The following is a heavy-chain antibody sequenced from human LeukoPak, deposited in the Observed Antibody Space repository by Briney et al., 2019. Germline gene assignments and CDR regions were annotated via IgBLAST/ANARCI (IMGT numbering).Heavy chain of an antibody. CDR1: GYTLTELS. J-gene: IGHJ5*02. CDR2: FDPEDGET. V-gene: IGHV1-24*01. Sequence: ASVKVSCKVSGYTLTELSMHWVRQAPGKGLEWMGGFDPEDGETIYAQKFQGRVTMTEDTSTDTAYMGLSSLRSEDTAVYYCATVPYDGSGYYPTAPWGQGTLVTVSS. D-gene: IGHD3-22*01. CDR3: ATVPYDGSGYYPTAP.